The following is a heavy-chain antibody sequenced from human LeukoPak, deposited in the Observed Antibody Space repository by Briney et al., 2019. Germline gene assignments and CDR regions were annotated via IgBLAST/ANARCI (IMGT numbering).Heavy chain of an antibody. J-gene: IGHJ3*02. CDR3: AFSYYYDSSAPADAFDI. Sequence: GGSLRLSCAASGFTFSSYSMNWVRQAPGKGLEWVSYISTSSSTRNYADSVKGRFTISRDNAKNSLYLQMNSLRDEDTAVYYCAFSYYYDSSAPADAFDIWGQGTMVTVSS. D-gene: IGHD3-22*01. CDR1: GFTFSSYS. V-gene: IGHV3-48*02. CDR2: ISTSSSTR.